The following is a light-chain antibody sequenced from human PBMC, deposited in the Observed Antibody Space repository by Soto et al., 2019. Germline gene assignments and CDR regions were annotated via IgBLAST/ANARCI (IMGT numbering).Light chain of an antibody. Sequence: DIVMTQSPLSLPVTPGEPASISCRSSQSLLHSNGYNYLDWYLQKPGQSPQLLIYLGSNRASGAPERFSGSGSGTDFTLKISRVEAEDVGVYYCMKPLQPPRTFGKGTKVDSK. CDR2: LGS. V-gene: IGKV2-28*01. CDR3: MKPLQPPRT. J-gene: IGKJ1*01. CDR1: QSLLHSNGYNY.